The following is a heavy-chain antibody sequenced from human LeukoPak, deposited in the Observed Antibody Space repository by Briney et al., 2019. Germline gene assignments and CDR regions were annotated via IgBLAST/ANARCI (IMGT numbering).Heavy chain of an antibody. CDR2: ISRSGDNT. CDR1: GFTFSGYA. Sequence: GGSLRLTCAASGFTFSGYAMSWVRQVPGKGLQWVSTISRSGDNTYYADSVKGRFTISRDNSKNTLYVQMNSLRAEDTAIYYCAKAGANWFDPWGQGTLVTVSS. D-gene: IGHD3-10*01. CDR3: AKAGANWFDP. V-gene: IGHV3-23*01. J-gene: IGHJ5*02.